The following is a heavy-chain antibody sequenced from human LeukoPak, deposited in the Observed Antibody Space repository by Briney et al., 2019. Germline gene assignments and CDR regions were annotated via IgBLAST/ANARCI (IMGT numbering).Heavy chain of an antibody. CDR1: GFTFDDYA. CDR2: ISWNSGSI. V-gene: IGHV3-9*01. D-gene: IGHD2-2*01. Sequence: PGGSLRLSCAASGFTFDDYAMHWVRQAPGKGLEWVSGISWNSGSIGYADSVKGRFTISRGNAKNSLYLQVNSLRAEDTALYYCAKEGDCSSTSCAFFDYWGQGTLVTVSS. CDR3: AKEGDCSSTSCAFFDY. J-gene: IGHJ4*02.